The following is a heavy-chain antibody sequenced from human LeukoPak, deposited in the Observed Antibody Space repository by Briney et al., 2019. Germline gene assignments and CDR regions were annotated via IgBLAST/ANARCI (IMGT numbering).Heavy chain of an antibody. D-gene: IGHD5-12*01. J-gene: IGHJ4*02. CDR2: INQDGSDK. CDR3: ARFRYIGSDLEVFDS. V-gene: IGHV3-7*01. CDR1: GFTFNNYW. Sequence: GGSLRLSCAASGFTFNNYWFSWVRMAQGPGLGRVANINQDGSDKYSVDSVKGRFTISRDNARNSLYLQVNGLRAEDTAVYYCARFRYIGSDLEVFDSWGQGTLVTVSS.